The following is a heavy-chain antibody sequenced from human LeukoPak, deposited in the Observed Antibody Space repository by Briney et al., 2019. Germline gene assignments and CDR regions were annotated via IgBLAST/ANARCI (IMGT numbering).Heavy chain of an antibody. CDR3: ATFGSAFYY. Sequence: PGGSLRLSCVDSGSTFSNYWMTWVRQAPGKGLEWVANIKQDGSEKYYLDSVKGRFTISRDNAKKSLYLQMNSLRAEDTAVYYCATFGSAFYYWGQGALVTVSS. V-gene: IGHV3-7*01. CDR1: GSTFSNYW. CDR2: IKQDGSEK. J-gene: IGHJ4*02. D-gene: IGHD3-3*01.